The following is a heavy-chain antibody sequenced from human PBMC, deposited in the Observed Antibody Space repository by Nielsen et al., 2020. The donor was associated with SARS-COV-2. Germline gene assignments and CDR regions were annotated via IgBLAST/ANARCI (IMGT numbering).Heavy chain of an antibody. CDR1: GYSFTSYW. J-gene: IGHJ2*01. CDR3: VRKTTDWPGSFEL. Sequence: GESLKISCKGSGYSFTSYWIGWVRQMPGKGLEWMGIIYPGDSDTRYSPSFQGQVTLSADKSISTAFLHWISLKASDTGVYYCVRKTTDWPGSFELWGRGTLVTVSS. V-gene: IGHV5-51*01. CDR2: IYPGDSDT. D-gene: IGHD3-9*01.